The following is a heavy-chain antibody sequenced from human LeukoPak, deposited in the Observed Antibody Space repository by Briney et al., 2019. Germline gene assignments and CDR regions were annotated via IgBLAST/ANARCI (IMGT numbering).Heavy chain of an antibody. CDR2: INPSGGST. D-gene: IGHD3-22*01. Sequence: ASVKVSCKASGYTFTSYYMHWVRQAPGQGLEWMGIINPSGGSTSYAQKFQGRVTMTRDMSTSTIYMELSSLRSEDTAVYYCARDRAFTMIVVVITQAPGAFDIWGQGTLVTVSS. CDR1: GYTFTSYY. CDR3: ARDRAFTMIVVVITQAPGAFDI. J-gene: IGHJ4*02. V-gene: IGHV1-46*01.